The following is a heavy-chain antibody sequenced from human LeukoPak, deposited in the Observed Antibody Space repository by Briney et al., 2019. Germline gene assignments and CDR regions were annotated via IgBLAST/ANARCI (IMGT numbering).Heavy chain of an antibody. CDR1: GGSISSDNYY. CDR2: IYTSGST. CDR3: ARRSGIVVAGDAFDI. V-gene: IGHV4-61*02. D-gene: IGHD6-13*01. J-gene: IGHJ3*02. Sequence: SETLSLTCTVSGGSISSDNYYWSWIRQPAGKGLEWIGRIYTSGSTNYNPSLKSRVTISVDTSKNQFSLKVTSVTAADTAVYYCARRSGIVVAGDAFDIWGQGTMVTVSS.